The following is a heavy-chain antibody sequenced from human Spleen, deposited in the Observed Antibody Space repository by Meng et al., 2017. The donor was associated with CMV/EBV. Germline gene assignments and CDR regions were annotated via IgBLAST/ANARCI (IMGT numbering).Heavy chain of an antibody. CDR3: ARHTTSVTTTVDY. J-gene: IGHJ4*02. V-gene: IGHV5-51*01. Sequence: GESLKISCKASGYSFSTYWIGWVRQMPGKGLEWMGIIYPGDSDTRYSPSFQGQVTISADKSINTAYLQWSSLKASDTATYYCARHTTSVTTTVDYWGQGTLVTVSS. CDR2: IYPGDSDT. D-gene: IGHD4-17*01. CDR1: GYSFSTYW.